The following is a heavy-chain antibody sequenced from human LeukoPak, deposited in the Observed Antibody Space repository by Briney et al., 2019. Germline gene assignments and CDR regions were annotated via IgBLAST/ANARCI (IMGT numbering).Heavy chain of an antibody. V-gene: IGHV1-69*05. J-gene: IGHJ4*02. CDR1: GGTFSSYG. CDR2: IIPIFSTA. CDR3: ARGSYYDSSGSL. Sequence: SVKVSCKASGGTFSSYGISWGRHAPGQGLEWMGRIIPIFSTANYAQKFQGRVTITTDESTSTAYMELSSLRSEDTAVYYCARGSYYDSSGSLWGQGTLVTVSS. D-gene: IGHD3-22*01.